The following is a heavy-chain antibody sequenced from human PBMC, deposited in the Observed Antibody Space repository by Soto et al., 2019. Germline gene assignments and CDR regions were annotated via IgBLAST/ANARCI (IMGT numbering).Heavy chain of an antibody. J-gene: IGHJ4*02. CDR3: AKDIVATMWRGRVFDY. D-gene: IGHD5-12*01. V-gene: IGHV3-23*01. CDR1: GFTFSNYA. CDR2: ISGSGGST. Sequence: EVQLLESGGGLVQPGGSLRLSCAASGFTFSNYAMSWVRQAPGKGLEWVSAISGSGGSTYYADSVKGRFTISRDNSKNTLYLQMSSLRAKATAVYFCAKDIVATMWRGRVFDYWGQGTLVTVSS.